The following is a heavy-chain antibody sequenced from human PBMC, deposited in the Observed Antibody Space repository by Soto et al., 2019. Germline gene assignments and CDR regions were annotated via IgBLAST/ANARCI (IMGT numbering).Heavy chain of an antibody. CDR1: GFSLSTSGVG. CDR3: VHSRRRDGFRVLVGGSLDY. V-gene: IGHV2-5*02. D-gene: IGHD3-10*01. CDR2: IFWDDDK. J-gene: IGHJ4*02. Sequence: QITLKESGPTLVKPTQTLTLTCTFSGFSLSTSGVGVGWIRQTPGKALEWLALIFWDDDKRYSPSLKNRLTITKDTSKDQVVLTMTNMDPVDTATYYCVHSRRRDGFRVLVGGSLDYWGQGTLVTVSS.